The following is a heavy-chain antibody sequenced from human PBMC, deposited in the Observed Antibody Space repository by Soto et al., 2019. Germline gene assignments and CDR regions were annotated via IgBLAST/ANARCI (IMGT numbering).Heavy chain of an antibody. CDR2: ISTSGST. D-gene: IGHD1-26*01. V-gene: IGHV4-61*01. CDR3: ATIGIVGATSVDY. J-gene: IGHJ4*02. Sequence: SETLSLTCTVSGGSVTSRSYYWSWIRQPPGKGLEWIGYISTSGSTNDNPSLKSRVTISLDTSKNQFSLKLSSVTAADTAVYYCATIGIVGATSVDYWAQGALVTVSS. CDR1: GGSVTSRSYY.